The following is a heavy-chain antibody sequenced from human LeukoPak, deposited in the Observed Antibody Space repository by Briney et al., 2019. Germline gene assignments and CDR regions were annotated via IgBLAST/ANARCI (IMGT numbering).Heavy chain of an antibody. CDR2: FDPEDGET. CDR1: GYTLTELS. CDR3: ATDLLSGSYYDDAFDI. Sequence: ASVKVSCKVSGYTLTELSMNWVRQAPGKGLEWMGGFDPEDGETIYAQKFQGRVTMTEDTSTDTAYMELSSLRSEDTAVYYCATDLLSGSYYDDAFDIWGQGTMVTVSS. J-gene: IGHJ3*02. V-gene: IGHV1-24*01. D-gene: IGHD1-26*01.